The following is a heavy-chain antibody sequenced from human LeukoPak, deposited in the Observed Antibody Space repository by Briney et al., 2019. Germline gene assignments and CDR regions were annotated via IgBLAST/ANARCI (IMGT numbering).Heavy chain of an antibody. CDR3: AKDVWLVPQYFDY. J-gene: IGHJ4*02. V-gene: IGHV3-23*01. CDR1: GFTFSSYS. CDR2: ISGSGGST. Sequence: PGGSLRLSCAASGFTFSSYSMNWVRQAPGKGLEWVSAISGSGGSTYYADSVKGRFTISRDNSKNTLYLQMNSLRAEDTAVYYCAKDVWLVPQYFDYWGQGTLVTVSS. D-gene: IGHD6-19*01.